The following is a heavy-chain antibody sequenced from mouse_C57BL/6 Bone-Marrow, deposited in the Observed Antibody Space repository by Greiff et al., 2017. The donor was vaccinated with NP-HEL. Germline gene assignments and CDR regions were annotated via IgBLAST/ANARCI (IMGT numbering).Heavy chain of an antibody. CDR1: GFTFSNYW. V-gene: IGHV6-3*01. D-gene: IGHD1-1*01. Sequence: DVKLVESGGGLVQPGGSMKLSCVASGFTFSNYWMNWVRQSPEKGLEWVAQIRLKSDNYATHYAESVKGRFTISRDDSKSSVYLQMNNLRAEDTGIYYCTRRGSSYQYYCDYWGQGTTLTVSS. CDR2: IRLKSDNYAT. CDR3: TRRGSSYQYYCDY. J-gene: IGHJ2*01.